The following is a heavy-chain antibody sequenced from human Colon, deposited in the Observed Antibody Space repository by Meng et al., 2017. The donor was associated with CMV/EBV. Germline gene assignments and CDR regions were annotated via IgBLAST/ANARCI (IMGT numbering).Heavy chain of an antibody. CDR3: AGGGSGHIDY. Sequence: LSCEASGLTFSSTWLHGVRQAPGKGLVWVSRIKPDGSYTTYADSVQGRFTISRDNAKNTLYLQMNSLRVEDTAVYYCAGGGSGHIDYWGQGTLVTVSS. D-gene: IGHD3-16*01. J-gene: IGHJ4*02. V-gene: IGHV3-74*03. CDR2: IKPDGSYT. CDR1: GLTFSSTW.